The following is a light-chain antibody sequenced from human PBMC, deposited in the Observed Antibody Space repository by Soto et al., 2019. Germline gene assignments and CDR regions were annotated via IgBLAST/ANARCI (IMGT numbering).Light chain of an antibody. CDR1: QSVSSSY. CDR2: GAS. Sequence: EIVLTQSPGTLSLSPGERATLSCRASQSVSSSYLAWYQQKPGQAPRLLIYGASSRATGIPDRFSGSGSGTEFTLTISSLQSEDFAVYYCQPYKNWPPITFGQGTRLEIK. V-gene: IGKV3-20*01. CDR3: QPYKNWPPIT. J-gene: IGKJ5*01.